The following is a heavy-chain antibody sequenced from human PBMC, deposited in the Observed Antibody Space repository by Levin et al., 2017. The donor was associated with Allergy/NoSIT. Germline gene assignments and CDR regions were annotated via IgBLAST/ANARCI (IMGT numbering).Heavy chain of an antibody. V-gene: IGHV3-15*01. Sequence: GESLKISCATSGLTFASTWINWIRQAPGKGLEWVAHIKSKSDGETKDYGAAVKGRFSVSRDDSKKILYLQMNSLKIEDTGVYYCTILLRPRDYWGQGTLVTVSS. CDR2: IKSKSDGETK. CDR3: TILLRPRDY. J-gene: IGHJ4*02. D-gene: IGHD3-22*01. CDR1: GLTFASTW.